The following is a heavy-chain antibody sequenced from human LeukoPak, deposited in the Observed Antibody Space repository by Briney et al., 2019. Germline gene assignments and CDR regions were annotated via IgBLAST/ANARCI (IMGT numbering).Heavy chain of an antibody. CDR1: GGTFSSYT. Sequence: GASVKVSCKASGGTFSSYTISWVRQAPGQGLEWMGRIIPILGIANYAQKFQGRVTITADKSTSTAYMELSSLRSEDTAVYYCARDAWAVAGRVLFEVGAFDIWGQGTMVTVSS. D-gene: IGHD6-19*01. V-gene: IGHV1-69*04. CDR3: ARDAWAVAGRVLFEVGAFDI. J-gene: IGHJ3*02. CDR2: IIPILGIA.